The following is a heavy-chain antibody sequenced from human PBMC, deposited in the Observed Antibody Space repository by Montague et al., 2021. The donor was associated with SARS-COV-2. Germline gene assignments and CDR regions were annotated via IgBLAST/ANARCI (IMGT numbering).Heavy chain of an antibody. CDR2: IHYSRST. J-gene: IGHJ5*02. D-gene: IGHD6-19*01. CDR1: GGSISSTSYY. V-gene: IGHV4-39*01. Sequence: SETLSLTCTVSGGSISSTSYYWGWIRQPPGKGLEWIGSIHYSRSTYYNPSLNSRITIPVETSKNQFSLKLSAVTAAATAVYYCVRQPGQWLPGEWFWFDPWGQGTLVTVSS. CDR3: VRQPGQWLPGEWFWFDP.